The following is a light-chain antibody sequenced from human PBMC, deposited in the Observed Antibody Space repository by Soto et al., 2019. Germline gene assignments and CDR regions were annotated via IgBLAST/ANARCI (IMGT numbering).Light chain of an antibody. Sequence: DIVMTQSPDSLAVSLGERDTINCKSSQSVLYSSNNRNYLGWYQQKVGQPPKLLIYWASTRESGVPDRFSGSGSGTDFTLTISSLQAEDVAVYYCQQYYSKPLTFGGGTKVEIK. CDR2: WAS. CDR3: QQYYSKPLT. CDR1: QSVLYSSNNRNY. V-gene: IGKV4-1*01. J-gene: IGKJ4*01.